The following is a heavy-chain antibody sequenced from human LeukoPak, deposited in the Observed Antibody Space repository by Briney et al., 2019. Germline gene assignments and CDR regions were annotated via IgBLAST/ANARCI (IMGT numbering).Heavy chain of an antibody. CDR1: GFTFSSYG. D-gene: IGHD3-22*01. CDR2: IQYDGSNE. CDR3: AKAQFPYYSDGIVYPLDY. Sequence: PGGSLRLSCAASGFTFSSYGMHWVRQAPGKGLEWVAYIQYDGSNEQYAHSGKGRFRISRDSSKNTLYLQMNSLRAEDTAVYYCAKAQFPYYSDGIVYPLDYWAREPWSPSPQ. V-gene: IGHV3-30*02. J-gene: IGHJ4*02.